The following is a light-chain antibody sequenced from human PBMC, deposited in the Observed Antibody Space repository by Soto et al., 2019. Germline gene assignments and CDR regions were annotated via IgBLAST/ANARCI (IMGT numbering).Light chain of an antibody. Sequence: EIVLTQSPGTLSLSPGGRATLSCRTSQSVSSSYLAWYQQKPGQAPRLLIYGASSRATGIPDRLSGSGSGTDFTLTISRLEPEDFAVYYCQQYGSSPPYTFGQGTKLEIK. CDR1: QSVSSSY. CDR2: GAS. J-gene: IGKJ2*01. V-gene: IGKV3-20*01. CDR3: QQYGSSPPYT.